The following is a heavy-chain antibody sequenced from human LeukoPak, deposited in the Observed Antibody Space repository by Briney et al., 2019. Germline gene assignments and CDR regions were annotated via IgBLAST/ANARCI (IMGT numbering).Heavy chain of an antibody. Sequence: GGSLRLSCAASGFTFSTYAVNWVRQAPGKGLEWVSTISGSGDSTYYADSVKGRFTISRDNAKNSLYLQMNSLRAEDTAVYYCAKGKWIQLWSYFDYWGQGTLVTVSS. D-gene: IGHD5-18*01. J-gene: IGHJ4*02. CDR3: AKGKWIQLWSYFDY. CDR2: ISGSGDST. CDR1: GFTFSTYA. V-gene: IGHV3-23*01.